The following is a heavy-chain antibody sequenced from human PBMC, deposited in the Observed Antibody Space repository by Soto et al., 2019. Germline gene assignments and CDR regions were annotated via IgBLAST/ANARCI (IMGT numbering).Heavy chain of an antibody. V-gene: IGHV3-33*01. CDR2: IWYDGSHR. Sequence: GGSLRLSCAASGFDFTQFGMHWVRQAPGKGLEWVAIIWYDGSHRYYADSVKGRFTISRDNSKNTVSLHMDSLGAEDTAMYYCVAGEPLLYRGQGTLVTVSS. CDR1: GFDFTQFG. D-gene: IGHD3-10*01. J-gene: IGHJ4*02. CDR3: VAGEPLLY.